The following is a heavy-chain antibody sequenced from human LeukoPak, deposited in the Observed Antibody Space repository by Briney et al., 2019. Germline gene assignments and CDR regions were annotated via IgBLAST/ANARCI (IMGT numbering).Heavy chain of an antibody. CDR3: ATARSDDVFDI. V-gene: IGHV4-59*01. CDR2: IYYSGST. Sequence: KSSETLSLTCTVSGGSISGYCWDWIRQAPGKGLEWIGCIYYSGSTNYNPSLKSRVTISVDTSKNRFSLKLSSVTAADTALYFCATARSDDVFDIWGQGTMVTVSS. J-gene: IGHJ3*02. CDR1: GGSISGYC.